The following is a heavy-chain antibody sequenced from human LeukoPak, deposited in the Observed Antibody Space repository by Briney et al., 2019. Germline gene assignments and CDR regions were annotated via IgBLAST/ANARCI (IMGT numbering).Heavy chain of an antibody. V-gene: IGHV3-30*18. CDR1: GFTFSSYG. Sequence: QPGGSLRLSCAASGFTFSSYGMHWVRQAPGKGLEWVAVISYDGSNKYYADSVKGRFTISRDNSKNTLYLQMNSLRAEDTAVYYCAKDLGDYDSSGYPSYYYYGMDVWGQGTTVTVSS. D-gene: IGHD3-22*01. J-gene: IGHJ6*02. CDR2: ISYDGSNK. CDR3: AKDLGDYDSSGYPSYYYYGMDV.